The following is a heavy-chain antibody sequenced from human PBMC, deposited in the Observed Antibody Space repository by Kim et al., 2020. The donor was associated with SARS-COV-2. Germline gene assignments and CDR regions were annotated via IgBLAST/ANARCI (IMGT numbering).Heavy chain of an antibody. V-gene: IGHV4-39*01. J-gene: IGHJ4*02. CDR1: GGSISSSNYY. CDR2: IYYSGST. D-gene: IGHD2-2*01. Sequence: SETLSLTCTVSGGSISSSNYYWGWIRQPPGKGLEWIGNIYYSGSTYYNPSLKSRVTISVDTSRNQFSLRLTSVTAADTAVFYCAGYDPYYFAYWGQGTL. CDR3: AGYDPYYFAY.